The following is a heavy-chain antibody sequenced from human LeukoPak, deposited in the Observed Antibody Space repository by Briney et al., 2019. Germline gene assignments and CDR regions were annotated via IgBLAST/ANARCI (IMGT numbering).Heavy chain of an antibody. CDR3: ATVTYYYDSSGPDGGYFDY. J-gene: IGHJ4*02. V-gene: IGHV3-7*01. D-gene: IGHD3-22*01. Sequence: GGSLRLSCAASGFTFSSYRMSWVRQAPGKGLEWVANIKQDGSEKYYVDSVKGRFTISRDNAKNSLYLQMNSLRAEDTAVYYCATVTYYYDSSGPDGGYFDYWGQGTLVTVSS. CDR2: IKQDGSEK. CDR1: GFTFSSYR.